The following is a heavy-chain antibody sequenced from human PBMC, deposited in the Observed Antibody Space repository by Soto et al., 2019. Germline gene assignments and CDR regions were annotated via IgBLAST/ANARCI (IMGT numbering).Heavy chain of an antibody. D-gene: IGHD4-17*01. J-gene: IGHJ6*03. V-gene: IGHV4-31*03. CDR1: GGSISSGGYY. CDR2: IYYSGST. Sequence: QVQLQESGPGLVKPSQTLSLTCTVSGGSISSGGYYWSWIRQHPGKGLEWIGYIYYSGSTYYNPSLKSRVTISVDTSKNQFSLKLSSVTAADTAVYYCAREIHGDYEPAGGKYYYYYYMDVWGKGTTVTVSS. CDR3: AREIHGDYEPAGGKYYYYYYMDV.